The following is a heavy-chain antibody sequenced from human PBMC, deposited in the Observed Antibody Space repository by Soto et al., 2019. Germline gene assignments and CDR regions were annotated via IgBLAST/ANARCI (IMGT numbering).Heavy chain of an antibody. V-gene: IGHV3-23*01. Sequence: GGSLRLSCAASGFTFNNYAMSWVRQAPGRGLEWVSSISGSGGSTYYADSAKGRFTISRDNSKTTLSLQINSLRVEDTAIYYCAKAPYYDFWGSYSGFDYWGQGTPVTVSS. CDR1: GFTFNNYA. D-gene: IGHD3-3*01. J-gene: IGHJ4*02. CDR3: AKAPYYDFWGSYSGFDY. CDR2: ISGSGGST.